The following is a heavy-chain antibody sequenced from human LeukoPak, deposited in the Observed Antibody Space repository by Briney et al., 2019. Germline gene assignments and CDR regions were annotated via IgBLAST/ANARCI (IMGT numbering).Heavy chain of an antibody. Sequence: GASVKVSCKTSGGTLSRYAINWVRQATGQGLEWMGWMNPNSGNTGYAQKFQGRVTMTRNTSISTVYMELSSLRSEDTAVYYCARGKWELPVPRAFDIWGQGTMVTVSS. D-gene: IGHD1-26*01. CDR3: ARGKWELPVPRAFDI. CDR1: GGTLSRYA. J-gene: IGHJ3*02. CDR2: MNPNSGNT. V-gene: IGHV1-8*01.